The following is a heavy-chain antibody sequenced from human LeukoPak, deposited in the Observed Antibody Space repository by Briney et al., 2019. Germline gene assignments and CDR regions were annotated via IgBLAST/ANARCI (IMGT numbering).Heavy chain of an antibody. Sequence: TGGSLSLSCAASGFTFSSYGMHWVRQAPGKGLEWVAVISYDGSNKYYADSVKGRFTISRDNSKNTLYLQMNSLRAEDTAVYYCAKGGYSSGWTFDCWGQGTLVTVSS. D-gene: IGHD6-19*01. V-gene: IGHV3-30*18. CDR1: GFTFSSYG. CDR3: AKGGYSSGWTFDC. CDR2: ISYDGSNK. J-gene: IGHJ4*02.